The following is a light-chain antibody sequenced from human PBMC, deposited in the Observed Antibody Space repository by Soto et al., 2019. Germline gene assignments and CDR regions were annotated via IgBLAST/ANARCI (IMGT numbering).Light chain of an antibody. Sequence: EVVMTQSPATLSVSPGERVTLSCTASQSVSGNLAWYQQKPGQAPRLLIHGASTRATDIPARFGGSGSGTEFTLTITSLQSEDFAVYYCQQYHNWPPGLTFGGGTRVEIK. CDR1: QSVSGN. V-gene: IGKV3-15*01. CDR2: GAS. J-gene: IGKJ4*01. CDR3: QQYHNWPPGLT.